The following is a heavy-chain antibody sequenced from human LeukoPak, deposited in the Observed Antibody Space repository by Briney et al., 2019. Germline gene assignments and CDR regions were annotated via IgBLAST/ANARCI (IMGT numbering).Heavy chain of an antibody. Sequence: GESLKISCKSSGYSFTTYWIGWVRQMPGKGLEWMGIIYPGDSDTRYNPSFQGQVTISADKSITTAYLQWSSPKASDTAIYYCARHYNGDYWGQGTLVTVSS. D-gene: IGHD1-14*01. V-gene: IGHV5-51*01. CDR1: GYSFTTYW. J-gene: IGHJ4*02. CDR2: IYPGDSDT. CDR3: ARHYNGDY.